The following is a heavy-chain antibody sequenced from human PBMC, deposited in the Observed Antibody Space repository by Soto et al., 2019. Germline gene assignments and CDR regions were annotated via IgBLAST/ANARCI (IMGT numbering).Heavy chain of an antibody. CDR1: GYTFTSSG. J-gene: IGHJ3*01. Sequence: QVQLVQSGAEVKTPGASVKVSCKASGYTFTSSGMSWVRQAPGQGLEWLGWISAHTGSSEHAQRFQGRVTMTTDRSTSTAYKERRSLRADDTAVYYCAGAFFDQGRASRGHSCDAGDFGGPGTLVTVSS. D-gene: IGHD3-22*01. V-gene: IGHV1-18*01. CDR2: ISAHTGSS. CDR3: AGAFFDQGRASRGHSCDAGDF.